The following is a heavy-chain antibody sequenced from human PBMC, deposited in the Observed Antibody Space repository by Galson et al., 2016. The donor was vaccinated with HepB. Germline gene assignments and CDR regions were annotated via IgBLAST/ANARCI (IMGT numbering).Heavy chain of an antibody. V-gene: IGHV1-18*01. CDR3: ARAQRGYGDYRYLDL. CDR2: ISAYNGDT. J-gene: IGHJ2*01. CDR1: GYTFSSYG. D-gene: IGHD4-17*01. Sequence: SVKVSCKASGYTFSSYGINWVRQAPGQGLEWMGWISAYNGDTNYAQKLQGRVTMTTDTSTSTANMELRSLRSDDTAVYYCARAQRGYGDYRYLDLWGRGTLVTVSS.